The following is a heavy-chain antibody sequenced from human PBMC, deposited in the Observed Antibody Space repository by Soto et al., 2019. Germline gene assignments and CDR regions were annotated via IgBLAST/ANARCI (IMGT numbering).Heavy chain of an antibody. V-gene: IGHV3-21*01. Sequence: GGSLRLSRAASGFTFSSYSMNWVRQAPGKGLEWVSSISSSSSYIYYADSVKGRFTISRDNAKNSLYLQMNSLRAEDTAVYYCARVRALRLGELSSPLDYWGQGTLVTVSS. D-gene: IGHD3-16*02. CDR3: ARVRALRLGELSSPLDY. J-gene: IGHJ4*02. CDR2: ISSSSSYI. CDR1: GFTFSSYS.